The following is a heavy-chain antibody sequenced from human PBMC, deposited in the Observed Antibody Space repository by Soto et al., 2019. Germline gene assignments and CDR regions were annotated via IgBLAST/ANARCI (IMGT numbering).Heavy chain of an antibody. CDR1: GYTFTGYY. CDR2: INPNSGGT. Sequence: ASVKVSCKASGYTFTGYYMHWVRQAPGQGLEWMGWINPNSGGTNYAQKFQGRVTMTRDTSISTAYMELSRLRSDDTAVYYCARTSSGWYSHFDYWRQGTLVTVSS. D-gene: IGHD6-19*01. CDR3: ARTSSGWYSHFDY. V-gene: IGHV1-2*02. J-gene: IGHJ4*02.